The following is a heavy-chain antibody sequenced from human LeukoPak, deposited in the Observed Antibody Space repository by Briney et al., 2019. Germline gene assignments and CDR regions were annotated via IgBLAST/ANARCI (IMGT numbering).Heavy chain of an antibody. CDR3: AKLPDGYSSGSDAFDI. J-gene: IGHJ3*02. V-gene: IGHV3-30*02. CDR2: IRSDGSNK. D-gene: IGHD6-19*01. Sequence: PGGSLRLSCAASGFTFSSYGMHWVRQAPGKGLEWVAFIRSDGSNKYYADSVKGRFTISRDNSKNTLYLQMNSLRADDTAVYYCAKLPDGYSSGSDAFDIWGQGTMVTVSS. CDR1: GFTFSSYG.